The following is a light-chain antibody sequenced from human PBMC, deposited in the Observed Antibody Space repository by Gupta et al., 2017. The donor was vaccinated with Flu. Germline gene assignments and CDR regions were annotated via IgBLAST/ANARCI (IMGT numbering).Light chain of an antibody. CDR1: QSVASY. J-gene: IGKJ4*01. V-gene: IGKV1-39*01. CDR2: AAS. CDR3: QQSDSVPLT. Sequence: DIQMTQSPSSLSASVGDRVIITCRASQSVASYLNWFQQKPGRAPKLLVYAASKVPSGVPSRFSGSGSGTDFTLTISRLQDEDFATYYCQQSDSVPLTFGGGTKVDI.